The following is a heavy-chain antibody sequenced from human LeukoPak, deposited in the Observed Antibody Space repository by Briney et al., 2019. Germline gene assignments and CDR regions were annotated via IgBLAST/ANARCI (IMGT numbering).Heavy chain of an antibody. CDR1: GFTFSSSA. J-gene: IGHJ4*02. Sequence: PGGSLRLSCAASGFTFSSSAMSWVRQAPGKGLEWLSTISGSGGSTYYADSVKGRFTISRDNSKNTVYLQMKSLRVEATAVYYCAKGLSAAGDYYFDYWGQGALVTVSS. V-gene: IGHV3-23*01. D-gene: IGHD2-21*01. CDR2: ISGSGGST. CDR3: AKGLSAAGDYYFDY.